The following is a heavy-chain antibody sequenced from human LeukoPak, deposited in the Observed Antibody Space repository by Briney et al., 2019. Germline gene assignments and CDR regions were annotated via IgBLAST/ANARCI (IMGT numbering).Heavy chain of an antibody. J-gene: IGHJ4*02. CDR1: GFTFSSYA. CDR3: ARHTPEVGAFDY. CDR2: ISYDGSNK. Sequence: PGGSLRLSCAASGFTFSSYAMHWVRQALGKGLEWVAVISYDGSNKYYADSVKGRFTISRDNSKNTLYLQMNSLRAEDTAVYYCARHTPEVGAFDYWGQGTLVTVSS. D-gene: IGHD2-15*01. V-gene: IGHV3-30*01.